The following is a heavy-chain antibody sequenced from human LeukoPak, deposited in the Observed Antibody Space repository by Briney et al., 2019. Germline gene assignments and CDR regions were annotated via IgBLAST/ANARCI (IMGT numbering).Heavy chain of an antibody. CDR1: GGTFSSYA. Sequence: GASVKVSCKASGGTFSSYAISWVRQAPGQGLEWMGGIIPIFGTANYAQKFQGRVTITTDESTSTAYMELSSLRSEDTAVYYSARSSSYSSGWWSFDYWGQGTLVTVSS. CDR3: ARSSSYSSGWWSFDY. J-gene: IGHJ4*02. D-gene: IGHD6-19*01. CDR2: IIPIFGTA. V-gene: IGHV1-69*05.